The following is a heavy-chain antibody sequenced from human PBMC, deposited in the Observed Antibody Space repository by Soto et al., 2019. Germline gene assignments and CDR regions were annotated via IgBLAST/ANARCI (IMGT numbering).Heavy chain of an antibody. J-gene: IGHJ6*03. CDR2: IYYSGST. V-gene: IGHV4-39*01. CDR3: ARLNSSSFYYYYYYMDV. Sequence: PSECLALRCTVSRDSVSSTVYAWSWIRQPPGKGLEWIGSIYYSGSTYYNPSLKSRVTISVDTSKNQFSLKLSSVTAADTAVYYCARLNSSSFYYYYYYMDVWGKGTTVIVSS. CDR1: RDSVSSTVYA. D-gene: IGHD6-6*01.